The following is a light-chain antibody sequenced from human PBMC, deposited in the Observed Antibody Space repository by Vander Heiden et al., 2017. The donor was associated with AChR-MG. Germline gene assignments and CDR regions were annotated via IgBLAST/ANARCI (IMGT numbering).Light chain of an antibody. CDR1: SSNIGAGYD. CDR3: QSYDSSLFWV. V-gene: IGLV1-40*01. J-gene: IGLJ3*02. CDR2: GNI. Sequence: QSVLTQPPSVSGAPGQRVTISCTGSSSNIGAGYDVHWYQQLPGTAPKVLIYGNINRPSGVPDRFSGSKSGTSASLAITGLQAADEADYYCQSYDSSLFWVFGGGTKLTVL.